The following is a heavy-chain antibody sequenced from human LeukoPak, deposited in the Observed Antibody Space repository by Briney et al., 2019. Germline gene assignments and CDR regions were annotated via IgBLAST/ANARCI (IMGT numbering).Heavy chain of an antibody. CDR1: GGSLTDYY. CDR2: INHSGST. Sequence: PSETLSLTCAVYGGSLTDYYWSWIRQPPGEGLEWIGEINHSGSTNYNPSLKSRVTISVDTSKNQFSLKLSSVTAADTAVYYCASRTPSFGMDVWGQGTTVTVSS. V-gene: IGHV4-34*01. D-gene: IGHD2-2*01. CDR3: ASRTPSFGMDV. J-gene: IGHJ6*02.